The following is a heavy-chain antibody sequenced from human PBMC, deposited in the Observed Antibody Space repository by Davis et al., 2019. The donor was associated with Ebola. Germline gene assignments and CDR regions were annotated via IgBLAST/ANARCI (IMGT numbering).Heavy chain of an antibody. CDR2: INAGNGNT. CDR1: GYTFTSYA. Sequence: ALVKVSCKASGYTFTSYAMHWVRQAPGQRLEWMGWINAGNGNTKYSQKFQGRVTITRDTSASTAYMELSSLRSEDTAVYYCARVDPGNYDSSGYLDYWGQGTLVTVSS. J-gene: IGHJ4*02. D-gene: IGHD3-22*01. CDR3: ARVDPGNYDSSGYLDY. V-gene: IGHV1-3*01.